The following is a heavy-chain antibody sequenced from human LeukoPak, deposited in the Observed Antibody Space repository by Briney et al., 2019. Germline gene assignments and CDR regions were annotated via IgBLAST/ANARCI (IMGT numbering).Heavy chain of an antibody. CDR2: ISYDGSNK. CDR3: AKDGEMATIFDAFDI. V-gene: IGHV3-30*18. D-gene: IGHD5-24*01. CDR1: GFAFSSYG. Sequence: GGSLRLSCAASGFAFSSYGMHWVRQAPGKGLEWVAVISYDGSNKDYADSVKGRFTISRDNSKNTLYLQMNSLRAEDTAVYYCAKDGEMATIFDAFDIWGQGTMVTVSS. J-gene: IGHJ3*02.